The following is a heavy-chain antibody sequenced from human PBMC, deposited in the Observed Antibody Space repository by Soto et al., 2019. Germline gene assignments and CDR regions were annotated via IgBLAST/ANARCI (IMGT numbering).Heavy chain of an antibody. V-gene: IGHV4-34*01. CDR2: INHSGST. J-gene: IGHJ6*02. CDR3: ASRYSSGFYGMDV. D-gene: IGHD6-19*01. CDR1: GGSFSGYL. Sequence: QVQLQQWGAGLLKPSETLSLTCAVYGGSFSGYLWSWIRQPPGKGLEWIGEINHSGSTNYNPSLESRVXXSXDXSKNQFSLKLSSVTAADTAVYYCASRYSSGFYGMDVWGQGTTVTVSS.